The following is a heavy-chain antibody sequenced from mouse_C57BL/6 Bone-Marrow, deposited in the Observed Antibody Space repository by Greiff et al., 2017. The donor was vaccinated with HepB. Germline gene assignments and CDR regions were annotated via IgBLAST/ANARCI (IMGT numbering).Heavy chain of an antibody. V-gene: IGHV1-50*01. CDR1: GYTFTSYW. Sequence: QVQLKEPGAELVKPGASVKLSCKASGYTFTSYWMQWVKQRPGQGLEWIGEIDPSDSYTNYNQKFKGKATLTVDTSSSTAYMQLSSLTSEDSAVYYCARDYSNYRTWFAYWGQGTLVTVSA. D-gene: IGHD2-5*01. J-gene: IGHJ3*01. CDR2: IDPSDSYT. CDR3: ARDYSNYRTWFAY.